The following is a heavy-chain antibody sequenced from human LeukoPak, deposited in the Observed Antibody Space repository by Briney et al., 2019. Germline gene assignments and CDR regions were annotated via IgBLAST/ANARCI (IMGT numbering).Heavy chain of an antibody. J-gene: IGHJ3*02. V-gene: IGHV4-59*11. CDR1: GGSISSHY. CDR2: IYYSGST. CDR3: ARGIGYSSSTSCYTNHAFDI. Sequence: SDTLSLTCTVSGGSISSHYWSWIRQPPGNGLEWIGYIYYSGSTNYNPSLNSRVTISADTTNNQFSLNLSSVTAPDTAVYYWARGIGYSSSTSCYTNHAFDIWGQGTMVTVSS. D-gene: IGHD2-2*01.